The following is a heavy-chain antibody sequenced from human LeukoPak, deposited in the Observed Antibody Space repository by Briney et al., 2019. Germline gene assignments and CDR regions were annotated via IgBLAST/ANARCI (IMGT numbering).Heavy chain of an antibody. CDR1: GGSFSDYY. J-gene: IGHJ4*02. CDR3: ARARTRIAARAPFDY. CDR2: INHSGST. V-gene: IGHV4-34*01. D-gene: IGHD6-13*01. Sequence: SETLSLTCAVYGGSFSDYYWSWIRQPPGKGLEWIGEINHSGSTNYNPSLKSRVTISVDTSKNQFSLKLSSVTAADTAVYYCARARTRIAARAPFDYWGQGTLVTVSS.